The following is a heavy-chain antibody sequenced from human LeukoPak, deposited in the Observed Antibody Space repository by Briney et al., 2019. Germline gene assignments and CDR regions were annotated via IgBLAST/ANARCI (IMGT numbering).Heavy chain of an antibody. J-gene: IGHJ4*02. D-gene: IGHD6-19*01. CDR2: IYYSGST. Sequence: PSETLSLTCTVSGGSISISGYYWSWIRQPPGKGLEWIGYIYYSGSTNYNPSLKSRVTISVDTSKNQFSLKLSSVTAADTAVYYCARGGSSGWGTDYWGQGTLVTVSS. V-gene: IGHV4-61*08. CDR3: ARGGSSGWGTDY. CDR1: GGSISISGYY.